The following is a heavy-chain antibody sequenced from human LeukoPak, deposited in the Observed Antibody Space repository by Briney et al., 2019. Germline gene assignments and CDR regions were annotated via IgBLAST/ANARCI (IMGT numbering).Heavy chain of an antibody. CDR1: GGSISSYY. V-gene: IGHV4-59*08. D-gene: IGHD4-17*01. CDR2: IYYSGST. Sequence: PSETLSLTCTVSGGSISSYYWSWIRQPPGKGLEWIGYIYYSGSTNYNPSLKSRVTISVDTSKNQFSLKLSSVTAADTAVYYCARHTYASFGYWGQGTLVTVSS. J-gene: IGHJ4*02. CDR3: ARHTYASFGY.